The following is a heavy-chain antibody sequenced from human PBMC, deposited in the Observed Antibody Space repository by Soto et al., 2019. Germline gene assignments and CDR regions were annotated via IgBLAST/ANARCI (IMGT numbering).Heavy chain of an antibody. D-gene: IGHD1-26*01. J-gene: IGHJ4*02. Sequence: VGSLRLSRAASGFTFSGSAMHWVRQASGKGLEWVGRIRSKANSYATSYAASVKGRFTISRDDSKNTAYLQMNSLKTEDTAVYYCTRPRSEWEPDLFDWWGQRTLVSV. CDR2: IRSKANSYAT. CDR3: TRPRSEWEPDLFDW. CDR1: GFTFSGSA. V-gene: IGHV3-73*01.